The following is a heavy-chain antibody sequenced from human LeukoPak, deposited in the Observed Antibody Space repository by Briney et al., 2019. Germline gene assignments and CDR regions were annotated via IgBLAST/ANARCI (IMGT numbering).Heavy chain of an antibody. CDR2: ISTDGGST. J-gene: IGHJ4*02. V-gene: IGHV3-74*01. CDR1: GFGLSRHW. CDR3: AKDRVRGAQEYYFDY. Sequence: PGGSLRLSCVASGFGLSRHWMHWLRLAPGKGLVWVSRISTDGGSTAYADSVKGRFTISRDNSKNTLYLQMNSLRAEDTAVYYCAKDRVRGAQEYYFDYWGQGTLVTVSS. D-gene: IGHD3-10*01.